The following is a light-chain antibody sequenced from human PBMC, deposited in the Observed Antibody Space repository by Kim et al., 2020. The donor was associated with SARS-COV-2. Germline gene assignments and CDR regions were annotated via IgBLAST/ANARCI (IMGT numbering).Light chain of an antibody. V-gene: IGLV3-1*01. J-gene: IGLJ2*01. CDR1: KLGDKY. Sequence: VSPGKPASITCSGDKLGDKYVCWYQQKPGQSPVLVIYQDTKRPSGIPERFSGSNSGNTATLTISGTQAMDEADYYCQAWDSSTAVFGGGTQLTVL. CDR3: QAWDSSTAV. CDR2: QDT.